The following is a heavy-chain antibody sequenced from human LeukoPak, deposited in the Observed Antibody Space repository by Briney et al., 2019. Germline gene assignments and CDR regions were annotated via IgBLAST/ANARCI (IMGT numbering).Heavy chain of an antibody. V-gene: IGHV3-7*01. Sequence: GGSLRLSCAASGFTFSTYWMNWYRQAPGKGLEWVGNINQDASEINYVDSVRGRFTISRGNAKNSLHLQMNSLRAEDTAVYYCATDRDNSDWQKRFDSWGQGTLVTVSS. CDR3: ATDRDNSDWQKRFDS. CDR2: INQDASEI. CDR1: GFTFSTYW. J-gene: IGHJ4*02. D-gene: IGHD2-21*02.